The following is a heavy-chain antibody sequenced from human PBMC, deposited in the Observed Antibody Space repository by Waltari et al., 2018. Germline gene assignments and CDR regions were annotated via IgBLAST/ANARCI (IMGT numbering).Heavy chain of an antibody. Sequence: EVQLVESGGGLVQPGGSLRLPCVASGFTFSSFWMNWVRQAPGQGREWVANVKQDGSERNYVDAVKGRFTITRDNAKNSMYLQMNRLRAEDTAVDDCAREQVNYDFWSGYYRTYGMDVWGQGTTVTVSS. V-gene: IGHV3-7*01. CDR2: VKQDGSER. D-gene: IGHD3-3*01. CDR3: AREQVNYDFWSGYYRTYGMDV. J-gene: IGHJ6*02. CDR1: GFTFSSFW.